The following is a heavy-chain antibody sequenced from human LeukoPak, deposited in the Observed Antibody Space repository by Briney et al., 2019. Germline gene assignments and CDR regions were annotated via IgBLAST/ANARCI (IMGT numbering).Heavy chain of an antibody. J-gene: IGHJ4*02. CDR3: AKGTRLLRFLEWLLYFRY. CDR1: GFTFSSYA. Sequence: GGSLRLSCAASGFTFSSYAMSWVRQAPGKGLEWFSATSGSGGSTYYADPVKGRFTISRDKSKNTLYLQMNSLRAEDTAVYYCAKGTRLLRFLEWLLYFRYWGQGTLVTVSS. CDR2: TSGSGGST. D-gene: IGHD3-3*01. V-gene: IGHV3-23*01.